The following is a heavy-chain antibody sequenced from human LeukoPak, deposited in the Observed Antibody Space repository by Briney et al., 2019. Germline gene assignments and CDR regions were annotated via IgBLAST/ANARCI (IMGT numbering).Heavy chain of an antibody. CDR1: GGSISSYY. CDR2: IYYSGST. Sequence: TSETLSLTCTVSGGSISSYYWSWIRQPPGKGLEWIGYIYYSGSTNYNPSLKSRVTISVDTSKNQFSLKLSSVTAADTAVYYCATMDLNYYGSGSYLRYWGQGTLVTVSS. V-gene: IGHV4-59*01. CDR3: ATMDLNYYGSGSYLRY. D-gene: IGHD3-10*01. J-gene: IGHJ4*02.